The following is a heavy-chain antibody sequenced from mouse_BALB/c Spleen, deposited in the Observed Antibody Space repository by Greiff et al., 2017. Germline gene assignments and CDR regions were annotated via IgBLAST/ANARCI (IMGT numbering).Heavy chain of an antibody. J-gene: IGHJ2*01. Sequence: VQLQQSGPELVKPGASVRISCKASGYTFTSYYIHWVKQRPGQGLEWIGWIYPGNVNTKYNEKFKGKATLTADKSSSTAYMQLSSLTSEDSAVYFCARSDYYGSSPLGYWGQGTTLTVSS. CDR1: GYTFTSYY. D-gene: IGHD1-1*01. V-gene: IGHV1S56*01. CDR3: ARSDYYGSSPLGY. CDR2: IYPGNVNT.